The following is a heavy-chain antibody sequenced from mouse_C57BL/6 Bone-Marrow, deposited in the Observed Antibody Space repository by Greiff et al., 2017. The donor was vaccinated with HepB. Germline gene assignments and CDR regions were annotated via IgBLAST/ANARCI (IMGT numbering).Heavy chain of an antibody. J-gene: IGHJ4*01. CDR2: IYPGGGYT. CDR1: GYTFTNYW. Sequence: QVQLKQSGAELVRPGTSVKMSCKASGYTFTNYWIGWAKQRPGHGLEWIGDIYPGGGYTNYNEKFKGKATLTADKSSSTAYMQFSSLTSEDSAIYYCERAIYYYGSSHFDYAMDYWGQGTSVTVSS. CDR3: ERAIYYYGSSHFDYAMDY. V-gene: IGHV1-63*01. D-gene: IGHD1-1*01.